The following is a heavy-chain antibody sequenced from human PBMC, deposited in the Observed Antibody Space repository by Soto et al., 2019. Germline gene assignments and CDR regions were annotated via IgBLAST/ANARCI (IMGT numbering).Heavy chain of an antibody. CDR3: ARHEDSSSWYDWFDP. Sequence: SETLSLTCTVPGGSISSSSYYWGWIRQPPGKGLEWIGSIYYSGSTYYNPSLKSRVTISVDTSKNQFSLKLSSVTAADTAVYYCARHEDSSSWYDWFDPWGQGTLVTSPQ. V-gene: IGHV4-39*01. CDR2: IYYSGST. CDR1: GGSISSSSYY. D-gene: IGHD6-13*01. J-gene: IGHJ5*02.